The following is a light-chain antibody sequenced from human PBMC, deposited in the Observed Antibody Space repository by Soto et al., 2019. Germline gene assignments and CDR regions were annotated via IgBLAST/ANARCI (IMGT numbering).Light chain of an antibody. CDR2: DAS. CDR1: QSVSSY. CDR3: QQRSNWPPAPT. V-gene: IGKV3-11*01. Sequence: EIVLTQSPATLSLSPGERATLSCRASQSVSSYLAWYQQKPGQAPRLLIYDASNRATGIPARFSGSVSGTDFTLTISSLEPEDFAVYYCQQRSNWPPAPTFGQGTRLEIK. J-gene: IGKJ5*01.